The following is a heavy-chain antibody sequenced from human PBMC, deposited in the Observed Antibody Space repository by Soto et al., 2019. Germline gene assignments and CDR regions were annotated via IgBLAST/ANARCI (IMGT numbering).Heavy chain of an antibody. J-gene: IGHJ3*02. CDR2: ISSSSSTI. CDR1: GFTFTIYS. CDR3: AKVPEGHDAFDI. V-gene: IGHV3-48*01. Sequence: LRLSCAASGFTFTIYSMNWVRQAPWKGLEWVSYISSSSSTIYYADSVKGRFTISRDNSKNTLYLQMNSLRTEDTAVYYCAKVPEGHDAFDIWGQGTMVTVSS.